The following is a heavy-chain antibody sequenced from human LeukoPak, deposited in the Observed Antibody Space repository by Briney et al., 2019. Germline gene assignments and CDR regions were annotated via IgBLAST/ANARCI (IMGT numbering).Heavy chain of an antibody. CDR2: ISASGGST. Sequence: GGSLRLSCAASGFTFSSSAMSWVRQVPGKGLEWVSGISASGGSTSYADSVRGRFTISRDNSKNTLYLQMNSLRAEDTAVYYCARGIAAAHDAFDIWGQGTMVTVSS. V-gene: IGHV3-23*01. CDR3: ARGIAAAHDAFDI. D-gene: IGHD6-13*01. J-gene: IGHJ3*02. CDR1: GFTFSSSA.